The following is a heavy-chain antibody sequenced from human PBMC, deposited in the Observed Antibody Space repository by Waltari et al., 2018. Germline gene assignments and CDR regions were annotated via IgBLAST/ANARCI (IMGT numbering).Heavy chain of an antibody. CDR3: AKDRLYYGMDV. Sequence: SCAASGFTFSTYAMNWVRQAPGRGLEWVSTISGSGGSTYYADSVKGRFTISRDNSKNTQYLQMNSLRAEDSAVYYCAKDRLYYGMDVWGQGTTVTVSS. CDR1: GFTFSTYA. CDR2: ISGSGGST. V-gene: IGHV3-23*01. J-gene: IGHJ6*02.